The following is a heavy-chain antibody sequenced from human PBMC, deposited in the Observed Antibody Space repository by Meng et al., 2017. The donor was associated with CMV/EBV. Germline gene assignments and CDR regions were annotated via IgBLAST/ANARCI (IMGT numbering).Heavy chain of an antibody. Sequence: CDAISSGDYYWSWIRQPPGKGLEWIWYIYYSGSTYYNPSLKSRVTISVDTSKNQFSLKLSSVTAADTAVYYCARDPVECSSTSCYEPWGQGTLVTVSS. CDR3: ARDPVECSSTSCYEP. CDR1: CDAISSGDYY. CDR2: IYYSGST. J-gene: IGHJ5*02. D-gene: IGHD2-2*01. V-gene: IGHV4-30-4*01.